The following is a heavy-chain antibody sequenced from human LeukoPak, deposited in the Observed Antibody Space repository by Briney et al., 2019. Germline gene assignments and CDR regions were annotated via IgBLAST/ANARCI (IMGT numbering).Heavy chain of an antibody. CDR1: GYSISSGYY. D-gene: IGHD6-19*01. Sequence: SETLSLTCTVSGYSISSGYYWGWIRQPPGKGLEWIGSIYHSGVTYYNPSLRSRVTISVDTSKNQFSLKLSSVTAADTAVYYCARAGTRSSGWDIDYWGQGTLVTVSS. CDR3: ARAGTRSSGWDIDY. CDR2: IYHSGVT. J-gene: IGHJ4*02. V-gene: IGHV4-38-2*02.